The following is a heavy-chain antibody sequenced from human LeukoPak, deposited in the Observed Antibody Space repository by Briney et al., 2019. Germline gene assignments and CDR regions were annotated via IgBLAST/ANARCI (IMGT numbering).Heavy chain of an antibody. CDR1: GFXFSSYE. V-gene: IGHV3-48*03. CDR2: ISSSGSTT. D-gene: IGHD3-22*01. CDR3: ARDNYDSSGYYFD. J-gene: IGHJ4*02. Sequence: GGSLRLSCAASGFXFSSYEINWVRQAPGKGLEWVSYISSSGSTTHYADSVKGRFTISRDNAKKSLYLQMNSLRAEDTAVYYCARDNYDSSGYYFDWGQGTPVTVSS.